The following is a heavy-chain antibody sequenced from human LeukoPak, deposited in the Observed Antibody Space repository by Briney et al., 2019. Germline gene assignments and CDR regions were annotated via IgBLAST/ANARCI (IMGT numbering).Heavy chain of an antibody. D-gene: IGHD6-13*01. J-gene: IGHJ3*02. V-gene: IGHV4-59*01. CDR2: IYYSGST. Sequence: SETLSLTCTVSGGSISSYYWSWIRQPPGKGLEWIGYIYYSGSTNYNPSLKSRVTISVDTSKNQFSLKLSSVTAADTAVYYCAKVQGSSSAGADAFDIWGQGTMVTVSS. CDR3: AKVQGSSSAGADAFDI. CDR1: GGSISSYY.